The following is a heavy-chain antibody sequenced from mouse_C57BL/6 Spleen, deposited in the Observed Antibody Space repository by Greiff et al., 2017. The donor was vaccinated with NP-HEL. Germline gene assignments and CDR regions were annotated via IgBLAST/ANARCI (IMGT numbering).Heavy chain of an antibody. CDR1: GFTFSSYA. CDR3: ARGGGTTVEADY. J-gene: IGHJ2*01. D-gene: IGHD1-1*01. CDR2: ISDGGSYT. V-gene: IGHV5-4*03. Sequence: EVMLVESGGGLVKPGGSLKLSCAASGFTFSSYAMSWVRQTPEKRLEWVATISDGGSYTYYPDNVKGRFTISRDNAKNNLYLQMSHLKSEDTAMYYCARGGGTTVEADYWGQGTTLTVAS.